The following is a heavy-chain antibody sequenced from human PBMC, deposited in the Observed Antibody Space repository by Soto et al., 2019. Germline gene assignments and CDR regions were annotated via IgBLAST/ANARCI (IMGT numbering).Heavy chain of an antibody. CDR3: ASSPGGSSSPGY. CDR2: ISYDGSNK. J-gene: IGHJ4*02. V-gene: IGHV3-30*03. CDR1: GFTFSSYG. D-gene: IGHD6-6*01. Sequence: QVQLVESGGGVVQPGRSLRLSCAASGFTFSSYGMHWVRQAPGKGLEWVAVISYDGSNKYYGDSVKGRFTISRDNSENTLYLQMNSLSAEDTAVYYCASSPGGSSSPGYWGQGILVTISS.